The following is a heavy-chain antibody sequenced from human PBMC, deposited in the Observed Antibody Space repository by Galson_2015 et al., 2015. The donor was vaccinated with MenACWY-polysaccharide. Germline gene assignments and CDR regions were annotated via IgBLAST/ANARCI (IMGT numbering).Heavy chain of an antibody. CDR2: IYWDGEN. CDR3: AHVMITFGGVIGDDAFDV. J-gene: IGHJ3*01. CDR1: GFSLITNGGG. Sequence: PALVIPTQPLTLPCTFSGFSLITNGGGVTWIRQPPGTALEWLAVIYWDGENRHSPSLRSRLTVTKDISKDQVVLTMANMGLVDTATYYGAHVMITFGGVIGDDAFDVWGPGTMVTVSS. D-gene: IGHD3-16*01. V-gene: IGHV2-5*02.